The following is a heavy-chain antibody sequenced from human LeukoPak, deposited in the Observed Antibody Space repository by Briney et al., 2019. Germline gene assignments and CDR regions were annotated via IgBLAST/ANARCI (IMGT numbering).Heavy chain of an antibody. V-gene: IGHV4-4*08. CDR3: ARDSVTGTTDEAFDI. CDR2: IYYSGST. Sequence: SETLSLTCTVSGGSISSYYWSWIRQPPGKGLEWIGYIYYSGSTNYNPSLKSRVTISVDTSKNQFSLKVSSVTAADTAVYYCARDSVTGTTDEAFDIWGQGTMVTVSS. D-gene: IGHD1-7*01. CDR1: GGSISSYY. J-gene: IGHJ3*02.